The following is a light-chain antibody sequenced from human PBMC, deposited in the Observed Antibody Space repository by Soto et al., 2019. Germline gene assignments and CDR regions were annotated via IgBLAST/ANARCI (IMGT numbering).Light chain of an antibody. J-gene: IGKJ4*01. Sequence: DIQMTQSPSSLSASVGDRVTLTCRASQSINTFLNWYQQKPGKAPQLLIYAASSLRSGVPSRFSGSRSGSDFTLTISCLQSEDFATYYCQQYYSYPLTFGGGTKVEIK. CDR1: QSINTF. CDR2: AAS. CDR3: QQYYSYPLT. V-gene: IGKV1-39*01.